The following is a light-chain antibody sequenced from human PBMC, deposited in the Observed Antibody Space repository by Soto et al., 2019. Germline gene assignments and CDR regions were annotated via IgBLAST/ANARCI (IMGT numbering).Light chain of an antibody. CDR3: QLWDTISDRYV. Sequence: SSELTQPPSVSVAPGQTAMITCAGCRVGTESVHWYQQKPGQAPVLVVYDDSNRPSGIPERFSGSNSANTATLTITRVAAGDEADYYCQLWDTISDRYVFGTGTKVNVL. CDR1: RVGTES. CDR2: DDS. J-gene: IGLJ1*01. V-gene: IGLV3-21*02.